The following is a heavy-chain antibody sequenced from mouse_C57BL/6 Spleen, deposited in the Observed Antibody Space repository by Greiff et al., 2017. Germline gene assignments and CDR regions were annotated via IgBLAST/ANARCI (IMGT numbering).Heavy chain of an antibody. CDR3: ARTRVREYYIDY. CDR1: GYTFTSYW. D-gene: IGHD2-12*01. CDR2: IHPNSGST. V-gene: IGHV1-64*01. Sequence: QVQLQQPGAELVKPGASVKLSCKASGYTFTSYWMHWVKQRPGQGLEWIGMIHPNSGSTNYNEKFKSKATLTVAKTSSTAYMHLSILTSEYSAVYFCARTRVREYYIDYWGQGTSLTVSS. J-gene: IGHJ2*02.